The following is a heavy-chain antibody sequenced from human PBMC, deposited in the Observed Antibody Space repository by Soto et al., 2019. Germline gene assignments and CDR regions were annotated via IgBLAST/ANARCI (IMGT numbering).Heavy chain of an antibody. D-gene: IGHD5-18*01. CDR2: ISGSGGST. Sequence: EVQLVETGGGLIQPGGSLRLSCAASGFTVSSNYMSWVRQAPGKGLEWVSVISGSGGSTYYADSVKGRFTISRDNSKNTLFLQMNSLRAEDTAVYYCAKASGYSYGFPPDYWGQGTLVTVSS. J-gene: IGHJ4*02. CDR1: GFTVSSNY. CDR3: AKASGYSYGFPPDY. V-gene: IGHV3-53*02.